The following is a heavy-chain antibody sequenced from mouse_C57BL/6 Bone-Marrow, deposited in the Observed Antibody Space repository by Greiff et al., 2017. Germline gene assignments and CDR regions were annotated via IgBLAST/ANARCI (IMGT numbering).Heavy chain of an antibody. J-gene: IGHJ3*01. V-gene: IGHV7-1*01. CDR1: GFTFSDFY. D-gene: IGHD2-3*01. Sequence: EVKLMESGGGLVQSGRSLRLSCATSGFTFSDFYMEWVRQAPGKGLEWIAASRNKANDYTTEYSASVKGRFIVSRDTSQSILYLQMNALRAEDTAIYYCARDAGDGYYRFAYWGQGTLVTVSA. CDR3: ARDAGDGYYRFAY. CDR2: SRNKANDYTT.